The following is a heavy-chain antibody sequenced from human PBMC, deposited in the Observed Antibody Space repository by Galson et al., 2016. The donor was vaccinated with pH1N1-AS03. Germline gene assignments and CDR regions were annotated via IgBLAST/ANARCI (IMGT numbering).Heavy chain of an antibody. Sequence: SVKVSCKASGYIFTGFYVHWVRQAPGQGLEWIGWINTDSGVTNYAQKFVAWVTMTRDTSVSTAYMELYGLKSDDTAVYYCARDPRGPCTSATCPTTYYFCMDVWGQGTTVIVSS. V-gene: IGHV1-2*04. CDR3: ARDPRGPCTSATCPTTYYFCMDV. CDR1: GYIFTGFY. J-gene: IGHJ6*02. CDR2: INTDSGVT. D-gene: IGHD2-2*01.